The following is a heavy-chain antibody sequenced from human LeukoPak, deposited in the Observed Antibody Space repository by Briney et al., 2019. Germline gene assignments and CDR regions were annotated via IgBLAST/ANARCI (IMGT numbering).Heavy chain of an antibody. J-gene: IGHJ5*02. CDR2: IKQDGSEK. D-gene: IGHD1-26*01. V-gene: IGHV3-7*01. Sequence: GGSLRLSCAASGFTFSSYWMSWVRRAPGKGLEWVANIKQDGSEKYYVDSVKGRFTISRDNAKNSLYLQMNSLRAVDTAVYYCARDAGVGATYNWFDPWGQGTLVTVSS. CDR3: ARDAGVGATYNWFDP. CDR1: GFTFSSYW.